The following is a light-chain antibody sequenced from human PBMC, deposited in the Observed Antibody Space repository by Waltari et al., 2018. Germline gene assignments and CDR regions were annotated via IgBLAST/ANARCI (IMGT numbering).Light chain of an antibody. CDR2: AAS. J-gene: IGKJ2*01. CDR3: QQSYSLYT. CDR1: QSISSY. Sequence: DIHMTQSPSSLSATVGDRVTITCRASQSISSYLNWYQQKPGKAPKLLIYAASNLQSGVPSRFSGSGSGTDFTLTISSLQPEDFATYYCQQSYSLYTFGQGTKLEIK. V-gene: IGKV1-39*01.